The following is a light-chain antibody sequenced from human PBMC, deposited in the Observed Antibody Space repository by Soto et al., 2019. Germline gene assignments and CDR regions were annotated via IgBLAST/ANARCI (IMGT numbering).Light chain of an antibody. CDR1: QGISSY. CDR2: AAS. Sequence: AIRMTQSPSSLSASTGDRVTITCRASQGISSYLAWYQQKPGKAPKLLIYAASTLQSGVPSRFSGSGSGTDFTLTISSLQPEDIATYYCQQYDNLPFTFGPGTRWIS. CDR3: QQYDNLPFT. J-gene: IGKJ3*01. V-gene: IGKV1-8*01.